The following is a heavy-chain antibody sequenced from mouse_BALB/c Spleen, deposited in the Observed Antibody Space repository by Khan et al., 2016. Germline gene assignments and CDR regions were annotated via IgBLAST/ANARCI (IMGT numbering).Heavy chain of an antibody. CDR3: ERDYTYYPSFPY. V-gene: IGHV1-4*02. CDR2: ISPSSGYT. J-gene: IGHJ3*01. Sequence: QVQLQQSAAELARPGASVKMSCKASGYTFTNYTMHWIKQRPGQGLEWIGYISPSSGYTEYNQKFKDKTTLTSDNSSGTAYLQLSSLTSEDSAVYYGERDYTYYPSFPYWGQGTLVSVSA. CDR1: GYTFTNYT. D-gene: IGHD2-14*01.